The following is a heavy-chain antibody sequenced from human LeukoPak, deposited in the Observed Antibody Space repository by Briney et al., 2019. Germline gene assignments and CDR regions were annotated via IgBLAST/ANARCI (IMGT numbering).Heavy chain of an antibody. CDR3: ARGTYDDILTGPEDAFDI. CDR1: GGSFSGYY. D-gene: IGHD3-9*01. CDR2: INHSGST. V-gene: IGHV4-34*01. Sequence: MSSETLSLTCAVYGGSFSGYYWSWIRQPPGKGLEWIGEINHSGSTNYNPSLKSRVTISVDTSKNQFSLKLSSVTAADTAVYYCARGTYDDILTGPEDAFDIWGQGTMVTVSS. J-gene: IGHJ3*02.